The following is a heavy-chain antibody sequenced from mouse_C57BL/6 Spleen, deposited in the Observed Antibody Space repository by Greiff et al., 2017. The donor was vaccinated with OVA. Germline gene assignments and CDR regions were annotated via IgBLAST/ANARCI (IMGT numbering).Heavy chain of an antibody. CDR2: INPSTGGT. V-gene: IGHV1-42*01. Sequence: EVMLVESGPELVKPGTSVKISCKASGYSFTGYYMNWVKQSPEKSLEWIGEINPSTGGTTYNQKFKAKATLTVDKSSSTAYMQLKSLTSEDSAVYYCARRDDYDAMDYWGQGTSVTVSS. CDR1: GYSFTGYY. CDR3: ARRDDYDAMDY. J-gene: IGHJ4*01.